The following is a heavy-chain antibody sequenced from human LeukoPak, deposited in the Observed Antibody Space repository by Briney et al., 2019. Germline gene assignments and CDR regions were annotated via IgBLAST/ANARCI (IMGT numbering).Heavy chain of an antibody. CDR2: IFPAGSGT. J-gene: IGHJ4*02. D-gene: IGHD6-19*01. V-gene: IGHV5-51*01. CDR3: ARQQAVAGPGIDY. Sequence: GASLQISCEASGYSFTSYWIGWVRQLPGKGLEWMGIIFPAGSGTRYSPSFQGQVTISADKSINTAYLQWSSLKASDTAIYYCARQQAVAGPGIDYWGQGTVVTVSS. CDR1: GYSFTSYW.